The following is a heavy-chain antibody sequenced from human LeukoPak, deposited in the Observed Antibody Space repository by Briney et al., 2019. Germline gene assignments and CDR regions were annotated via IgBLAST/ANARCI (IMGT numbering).Heavy chain of an antibody. Sequence: PGGSLRLSCAASGFTFSCYGMHWVRQAPGKGLEWVAFIRYDGSNKYYADSVKGRFTISRDNSKNTLYLQMNSLRAEDTAVYYCAKGYSSSWYEIDYWGQGTLVTVSS. D-gene: IGHD6-13*01. V-gene: IGHV3-30*02. CDR3: AKGYSSSWYEIDY. CDR2: IRYDGSNK. J-gene: IGHJ4*02. CDR1: GFTFSCYG.